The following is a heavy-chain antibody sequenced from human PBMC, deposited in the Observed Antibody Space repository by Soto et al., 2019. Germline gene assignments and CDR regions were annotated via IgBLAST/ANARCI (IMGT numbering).Heavy chain of an antibody. Sequence: GASVKVSCKASGGTFSSYTISWVRQAPGQGLEWMGRIIPILGIANYAQKFQGRVTITADKSTSTAYMELSSLRSEDTAVYYCARDGEGIVVVPAAIWLDPWGQGTLVTVSS. V-gene: IGHV1-69*04. CDR1: GGTFSSYT. CDR2: IIPILGIA. J-gene: IGHJ5*02. CDR3: ARDGEGIVVVPAAIWLDP. D-gene: IGHD2-2*01.